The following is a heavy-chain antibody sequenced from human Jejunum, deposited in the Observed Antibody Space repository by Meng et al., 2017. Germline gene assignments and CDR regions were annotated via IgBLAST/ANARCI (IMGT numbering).Heavy chain of an antibody. V-gene: IGHV4-59*02. CDR3: ARGPPLDY. CDR1: GASVSRDY. CDR2: IYNTGST. Sequence: GSLRLSCTVSGASVSRDYWSWIRQTPGKGLEWIAFIYNTGSTNYNPSLKSRVTISVDTSKNQFSLRLTSVTAADTAVYFCARGPPLDYWGPGMVVTVSS. J-gene: IGHJ4*02.